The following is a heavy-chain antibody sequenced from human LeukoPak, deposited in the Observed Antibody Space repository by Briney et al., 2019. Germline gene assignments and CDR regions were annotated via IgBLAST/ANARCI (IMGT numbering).Heavy chain of an antibody. CDR2: IYTSGST. CDR3: ARALYYYASGSHYIWFEP. CDR1: GVSISGYY. D-gene: IGHD3-10*01. J-gene: IGHJ5*02. V-gene: IGHV4-4*07. Sequence: SETLSLTCTVSGVSISGYYWSWIRQPAGKGLEWIGHIYTSGSTNYNPSLKSRVTMSVDTSKNQFSLKLSSVTVADTAVYYCARALYYYASGSHYIWFEPWGEGTLVRVS.